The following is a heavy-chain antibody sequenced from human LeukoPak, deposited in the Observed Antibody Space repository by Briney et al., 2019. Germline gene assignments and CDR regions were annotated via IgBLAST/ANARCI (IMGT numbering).Heavy chain of an antibody. J-gene: IGHJ6*03. Sequence: GASVKVSCKASGYTFTSYDINWVRQATGQGLEWMGWMNPNSGNTGYAQKFQGRVTITADKSTSTAYMELSSLRSEDTAVYYCASGIVVVPAARPDPWGYYYYMDVWGKGTTVTVSS. V-gene: IGHV1-8*03. CDR3: ASGIVVVPAARPDPWGYYYYMDV. D-gene: IGHD2-2*01. CDR1: GYTFTSYD. CDR2: MNPNSGNT.